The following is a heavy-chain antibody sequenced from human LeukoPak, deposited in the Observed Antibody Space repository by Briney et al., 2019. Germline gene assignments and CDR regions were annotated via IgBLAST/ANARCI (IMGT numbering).Heavy chain of an antibody. Sequence: ASVKVSCKASGYTFTSYYMHWVRQAPGQGLEWMGIINPSGGSTSYAQKFQGRVTMTRDTSTSTVYMELSSLRSEDTAVYYCARGPRVVYYDSSGYYDGPFDYWGQGTLVTVSS. CDR1: GYTFTSYY. CDR2: INPSGGST. V-gene: IGHV1-46*01. D-gene: IGHD3-22*01. J-gene: IGHJ4*02. CDR3: ARGPRVVYYDSSGYYDGPFDY.